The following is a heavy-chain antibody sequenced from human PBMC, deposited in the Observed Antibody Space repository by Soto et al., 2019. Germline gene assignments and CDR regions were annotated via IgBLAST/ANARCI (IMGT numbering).Heavy chain of an antibody. D-gene: IGHD3-10*01. J-gene: IGHJ1*01. CDR2: ISGSGGNT. V-gene: IGHV3-23*01. Sequence: EVQLLESGGGLLQPGGSLRLSCAASGFTFSGYAMSWVRQAPGKGPEWVSTISGSGGNTYHADSVKGRFTISGDNSKHTLYLQMNSLRAEDTAVYYCVGGGRTGTYFQHWGQGTLVTVSS. CDR1: GFTFSGYA. CDR3: VGGGRTGTYFQH.